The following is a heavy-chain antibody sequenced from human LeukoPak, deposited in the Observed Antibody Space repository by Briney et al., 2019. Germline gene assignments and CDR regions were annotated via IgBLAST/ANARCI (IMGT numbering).Heavy chain of an antibody. V-gene: IGHV4-30-4*08. J-gene: IGHJ5*02. CDR1: GGSISSGDYY. Sequence: SQTLSLTCTVSGGSISSGDYYWSWIRQPPGKGLEWIGYIYYSGSTYYNPSLKSRVTISLDTSKTQFSLKLNSVTAADTAVYYCARGGPSIVDPCGQGNMVTVSS. CDR3: ARGGPSIVDP. CDR2: IYYSGST. D-gene: IGHD2-15*01.